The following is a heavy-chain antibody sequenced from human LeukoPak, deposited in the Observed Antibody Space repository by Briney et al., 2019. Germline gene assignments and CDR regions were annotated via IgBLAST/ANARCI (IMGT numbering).Heavy chain of an antibody. D-gene: IGHD3-10*01. Sequence: ASVKVSCKASGYTFTSYYMHWVRQAPGQGLEWMGIVNPSGGSTSYAQKFQGRVTMTRDTSMSTVYMELSSLRSEDTAVYYCARVRITMVRGVIPWFDPWGQGTLVTVSS. CDR3: ARVRITMVRGVIPWFDP. CDR2: VNPSGGST. CDR1: GYTFTSYY. J-gene: IGHJ5*02. V-gene: IGHV1-46*01.